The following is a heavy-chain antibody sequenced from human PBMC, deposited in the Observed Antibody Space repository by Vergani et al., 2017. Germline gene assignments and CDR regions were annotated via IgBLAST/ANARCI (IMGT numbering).Heavy chain of an antibody. V-gene: IGHV3-30-3*01. J-gene: IGHJ4*02. CDR1: GFTFSSYA. Sequence: QVQLVESGGGVVQPGRSLRLSCAASGFTFSSYAMHWVRQAPGKGLEWVAVISYDGSNKYYADSVKGRFTISRDNSKNTLYLQMNSLRAEDTAVYYCAKDLSGWYDILDYWGQGTLVTVSS. CDR2: ISYDGSNK. D-gene: IGHD6-19*01. CDR3: AKDLSGWYDILDY.